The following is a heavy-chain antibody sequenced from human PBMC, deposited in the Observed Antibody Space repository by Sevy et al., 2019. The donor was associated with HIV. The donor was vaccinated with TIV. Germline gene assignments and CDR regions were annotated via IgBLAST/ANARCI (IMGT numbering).Heavy chain of an antibody. D-gene: IGHD4-17*01. CDR3: AGDREFYDHGEYGPTSAPDL. CDR1: GFPFTNHG. CDR2: MWFDVSNK. Sequence: GGSLRLSCEASGFPFTNHGVHWVRQAPGKGLAWVALMWFDVSNKYYADSVKGRFTVSRDDSKNTLYLQMNSLRADDTAIYYCAGDREFYDHGEYGPTSAPDLWGQGTLVTVSS. V-gene: IGHV3-33*08. J-gene: IGHJ5*02.